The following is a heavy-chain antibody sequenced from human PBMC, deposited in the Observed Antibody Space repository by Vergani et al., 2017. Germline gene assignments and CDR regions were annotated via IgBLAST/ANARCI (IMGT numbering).Heavy chain of an antibody. CDR3: AAIPPSPNYYDSSGYSEAFDY. J-gene: IGHJ4*02. Sequence: EVQLVESGGGLVQPGRSLRLSCAASGFTFDDYAMHWVRQAPGKGLEWVSGISWNSGSIGYADSVKGRFTISRDNAKNSLYLQMNSLRAEDTAVYYCAAIPPSPNYYDSSGYSEAFDYWGQGTLVTVSS. CDR1: GFTFDDYA. D-gene: IGHD3-22*01. V-gene: IGHV3-9*01. CDR2: ISWNSGSI.